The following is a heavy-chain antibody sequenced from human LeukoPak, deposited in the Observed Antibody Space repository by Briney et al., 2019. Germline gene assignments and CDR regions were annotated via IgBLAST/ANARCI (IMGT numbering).Heavy chain of an antibody. V-gene: IGHV4-39*07. J-gene: IGHJ4*02. Sequence: SETLSLTCTVSRGSVNSNSYYWGWIRQPPGKGLEWIGTIYYSGNTYYNPSLESRVTISVDTSKNRFSLKLTSVTAADTAVYYCARDHEVSSSSFDYWGQGTLVTVSS. CDR1: RGSVNSNSYY. CDR2: IYYSGNT. CDR3: ARDHEVSSSSFDY. D-gene: IGHD6-6*01.